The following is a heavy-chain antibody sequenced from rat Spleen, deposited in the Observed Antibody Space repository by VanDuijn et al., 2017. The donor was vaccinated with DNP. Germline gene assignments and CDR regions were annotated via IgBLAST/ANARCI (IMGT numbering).Heavy chain of an antibody. CDR3: ARGVTLAAPLDY. D-gene: IGHD1-2*01. V-gene: IGHV3-3*01. J-gene: IGHJ2*01. CDR2: INSAGTT. CDR1: AYSITTNY. Sequence: EVQLQESGPGLVKPSQSLSLTCSVTAYSITTNYWGWIRKFPGNKMEWMGYINSAGTTYYNPSLKSRISITRDTSKNQFFLQVTSVTSEDTATYYGARGVTLAAPLDYWGQGVMVTVSS.